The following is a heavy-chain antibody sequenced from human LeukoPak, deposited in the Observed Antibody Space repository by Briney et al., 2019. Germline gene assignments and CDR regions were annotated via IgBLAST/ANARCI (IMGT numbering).Heavy chain of an antibody. V-gene: IGHV3-23*01. Sequence: GGSLRLSCAASGFTFSSYAMSWVRQAPGKGLEWVSAISGTGGSTYYADSVKGRFTISRDNSKNTLYLQMNSLRAEYTAVYYCAKRGYDIFTGYYPFDYWGQGTLVTVSS. J-gene: IGHJ4*02. CDR2: ISGTGGST. CDR1: GFTFSSYA. D-gene: IGHD3-9*01. CDR3: AKRGYDIFTGYYPFDY.